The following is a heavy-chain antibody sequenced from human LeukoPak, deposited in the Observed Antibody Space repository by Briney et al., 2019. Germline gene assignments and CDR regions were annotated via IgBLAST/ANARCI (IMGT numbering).Heavy chain of an antibody. J-gene: IGHJ5*02. Sequence: SETLSLTCTVSGGSISSYYWSWIRQPAGKGLEWIGRIYSSGGTNYNPSLKSRVTMSVDTSKNQFSLKLSSVTAADTAVYYCAREVEYSSGWYWFDPWGQGTLVTVSS. CDR2: IYSSGGT. V-gene: IGHV4-4*07. CDR1: GGSISSYY. D-gene: IGHD6-19*01. CDR3: AREVEYSSGWYWFDP.